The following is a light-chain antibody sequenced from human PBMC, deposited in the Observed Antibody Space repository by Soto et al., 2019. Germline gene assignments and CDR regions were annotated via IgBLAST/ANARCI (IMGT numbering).Light chain of an antibody. CDR2: EVA. Sequence: QSALTQPASVSGSPGQLITISCTGTNSDIGFYNYVSWYQQHPGEAPKLIIYEVAKRPSGVSSRFSGSKSGNTASLTISGLQAEDEADYHCSSYTSSSPLYVFGTGTKLTVL. CDR1: NSDIGFYNY. V-gene: IGLV2-14*01. J-gene: IGLJ1*01. CDR3: SSYTSSSPLYV.